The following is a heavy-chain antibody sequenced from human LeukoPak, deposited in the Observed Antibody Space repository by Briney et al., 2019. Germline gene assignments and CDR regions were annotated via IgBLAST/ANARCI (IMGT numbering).Heavy chain of an antibody. D-gene: IGHD2-15*01. CDR2: ISAYNGNT. Sequence: ASVKVSCTASGYSFTSYGISWVRQAPGQGLEWMGWISAYNGNTNYAQRLQGRVTMTTDTSTSTAYMELRSLTSDDTAVYYCARVPGGGPFDDWGQGTLVTVSS. J-gene: IGHJ4*02. CDR1: GYSFTSYG. V-gene: IGHV1-18*01. CDR3: ARVPGGGPFDD.